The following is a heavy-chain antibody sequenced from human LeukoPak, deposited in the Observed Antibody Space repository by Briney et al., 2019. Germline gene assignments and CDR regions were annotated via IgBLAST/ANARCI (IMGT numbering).Heavy chain of an antibody. V-gene: IGHV4-59*12. CDR3: ARGVGAPDY. D-gene: IGHD1-26*01. CDR2: IYYSGST. J-gene: IGHJ4*02. Sequence: SETLSLTCTVSGGSISSYYWSWIRQPPGKGLEWIGYIYYSGSTNYNPSLKSRVTISVDTSKNQFSLQLSSVTPEDTAVYYCARGVGAPDYWGQGALVTVSS. CDR1: GGSISSYY.